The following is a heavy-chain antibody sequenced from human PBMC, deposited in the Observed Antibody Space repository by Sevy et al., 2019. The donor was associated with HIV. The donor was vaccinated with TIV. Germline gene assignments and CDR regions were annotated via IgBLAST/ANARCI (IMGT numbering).Heavy chain of an antibody. Sequence: GGSLRLSCAASGFTFSSYEMNWVRQAPGKGLEWVSYISSSGSTIYYADSVKGRFTISRDNAKNSLYLQMNSLRAEDTAVYYCASPYQRGTRYYYYYMDVWGKGTTVTVSS. CDR2: ISSSGSTI. CDR3: ASPYQRGTRYYYYYMDV. D-gene: IGHD1-1*01. V-gene: IGHV3-48*03. CDR1: GFTFSSYE. J-gene: IGHJ6*03.